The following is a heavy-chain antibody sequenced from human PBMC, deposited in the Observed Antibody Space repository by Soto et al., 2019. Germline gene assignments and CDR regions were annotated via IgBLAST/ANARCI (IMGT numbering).Heavy chain of an antibody. Sequence: QITLKESGPTLVKPTQTLTLTCTFSGFSLTSSGVAVGWIRQPPGKALEWLGLVYWDDTKHYSTSLQSRLTITKDISKNQVVLTMTSMDPVDTATYYGAHRAMKSPSHWNFDSWGQGTLVTVSS. CDR2: VYWDDTK. V-gene: IGHV2-5*02. D-gene: IGHD1-1*01. J-gene: IGHJ4*02. CDR3: AHRAMKSPSHWNFDS. CDR1: GFSLTSSGVA.